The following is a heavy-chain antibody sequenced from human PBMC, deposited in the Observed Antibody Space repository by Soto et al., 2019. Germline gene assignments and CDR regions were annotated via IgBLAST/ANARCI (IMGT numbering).Heavy chain of an antibody. V-gene: IGHV4-31*03. D-gene: IGHD4-17*01. CDR1: GGSISSGGYY. CDR2: IYYSGST. J-gene: IGHJ4*02. Sequence: QVQLQESGPGLVKPSQTLSLTCTVSGGSISSGGYYWSWIRQHPGKGLEWIGYIYYSGSTYYNPSLKSRVTISVDTSKNQFSLKLSSVTVAGTDVFYWARPNRLRWDYWGQGTLVTVSS. CDR3: ARPNRLRWDY.